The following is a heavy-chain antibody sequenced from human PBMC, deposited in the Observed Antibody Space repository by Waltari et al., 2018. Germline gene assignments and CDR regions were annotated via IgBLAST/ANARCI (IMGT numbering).Heavy chain of an antibody. J-gene: IGHJ5*02. CDR1: GGSFSGLC. CDR3: ARVGDGYNSGGPRINWFDP. V-gene: IGHV4-34*01. D-gene: IGHD5-12*01. CDR2: IKHSGST. Sequence: QVQLQQWGAGLLKPSETLSLTCAVYGGSFSGLCWSWIRPPQAKGLEWIGEIKHSGSTNYNPSLKSRVTISVDTSKNQFSLKLSSVTAADTAVYYCARVGDGYNSGGPRINWFDPWGQGTLVTVSS.